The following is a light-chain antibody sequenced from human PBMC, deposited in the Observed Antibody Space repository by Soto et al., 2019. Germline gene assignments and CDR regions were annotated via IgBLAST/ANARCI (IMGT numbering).Light chain of an antibody. J-gene: IGKJ5*01. Sequence: EIVLTQSPGTLSLSPGEIATLSFRASQSVSSSSLAWYQQKHGQAPRLLISDTSNRATGIPARFSGSGSGTDFTLTISSLEPEDFAVYYCQQRSDWRITFGQGTRLEIK. CDR2: DTS. CDR3: QQRSDWRIT. V-gene: IGKV3D-20*02. CDR1: QSVSSSS.